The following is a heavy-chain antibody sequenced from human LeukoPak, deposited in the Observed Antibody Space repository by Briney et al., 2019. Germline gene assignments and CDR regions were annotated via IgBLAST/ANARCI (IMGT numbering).Heavy chain of an antibody. CDR2: IYSGGST. V-gene: IGHV4-59*08. CDR1: GGPFSTYY. CDR3: ARREAVTGTPRAWFDP. J-gene: IGHJ5*02. D-gene: IGHD6-19*01. Sequence: SETLSLTCTVSGGPFSTYYWTWIRQPPGKGLEWIGYIYSGGSTNYNPSLKSRVTISLDTSKNQFSLKLTSVTAADTAVYYCARREAVTGTPRAWFDPWGQGTLVTVSS.